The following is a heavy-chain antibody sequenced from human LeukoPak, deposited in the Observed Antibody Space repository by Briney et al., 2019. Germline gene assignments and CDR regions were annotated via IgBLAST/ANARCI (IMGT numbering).Heavy chain of an antibody. V-gene: IGHV3-48*01. CDR2: ISSSSTI. CDR3: ARDWTDSSSIRYDAFDI. CDR1: GFTFSSYS. J-gene: IGHJ3*02. D-gene: IGHD6-6*01. Sequence: PGGSLRLSCAASGFTFSSYSMNWVRQAPGKGLEWVSYISSSSTIYYADSVKGRFTISRDNAKNSLYLQMNSLRAEDTAVYYCARDWTDSSSIRYDAFDIWGQGTMVTVSS.